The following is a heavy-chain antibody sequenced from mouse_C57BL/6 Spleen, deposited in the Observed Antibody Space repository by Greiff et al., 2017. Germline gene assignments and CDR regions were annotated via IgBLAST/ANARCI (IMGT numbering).Heavy chain of an antibody. CDR3: TRDYGSRLDD. D-gene: IGHD1-1*01. CDR2: IYPSDSET. CDR1: GYTFTSYW. Sequence: VQLQQPGAELVRPGSSVKLSCKASGYTFTSYWMDWVKQRPGQGLEWIGNIYPSDSETHYNQKFKDKATLTVDKSSSTAYMQLSSLTSEDSAVYYCTRDYGSRLDDWGQGTTLTVSS. J-gene: IGHJ2*01. V-gene: IGHV1-61*01.